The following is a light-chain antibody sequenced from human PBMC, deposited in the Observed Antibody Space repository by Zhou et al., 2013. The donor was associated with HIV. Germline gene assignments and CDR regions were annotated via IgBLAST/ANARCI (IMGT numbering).Light chain of an antibody. Sequence: DIQMTQSPSTLSASVGDRVNITCRASQGISNSLVWYQKKPGKAPKLLLYGASRLESGVPSRFSGSGSGMDYTLTISSLQPEDVATYYCQRYNSALFTFGPGTKVDIK. CDR3: QRYNSALFT. CDR2: GAS. CDR1: QGISNS. J-gene: IGKJ3*01. V-gene: IGKV1-NL1*01.